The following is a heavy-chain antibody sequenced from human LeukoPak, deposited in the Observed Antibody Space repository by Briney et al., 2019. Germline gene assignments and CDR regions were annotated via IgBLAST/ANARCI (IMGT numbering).Heavy chain of an antibody. CDR3: GRDFPHYYDSSGYYHNAFDI. D-gene: IGHD3-22*01. Sequence: SETLSLTCAVYGGSFSGYYWSWIRQPPGKGLEWIGEINHSGSTNYNPSLKSRVTISVATSKNQFSLKLSSVTAAATAVYYCGRDFPHYYDSSGYYHNAFDIGGQGTMVTVSS. V-gene: IGHV4-34*01. CDR2: INHSGST. J-gene: IGHJ3*02. CDR1: GGSFSGYY.